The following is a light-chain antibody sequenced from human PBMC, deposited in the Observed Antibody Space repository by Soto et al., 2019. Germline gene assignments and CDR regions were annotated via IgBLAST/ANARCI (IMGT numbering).Light chain of an antibody. J-gene: IGLJ3*02. Sequence: QLVLTQSPSASASLGASVKLTCTLSSGHSSYAIAWHQQQPETGPRSLMKLNSDGSHSKGDGLPDRFSGSSSGAERYLTIASLPSEDEADYYCQTWGTGIQVFGGGTKLTVL. V-gene: IGLV4-69*01. CDR2: LNSDGSH. CDR3: QTWGTGIQV. CDR1: SGHSSYA.